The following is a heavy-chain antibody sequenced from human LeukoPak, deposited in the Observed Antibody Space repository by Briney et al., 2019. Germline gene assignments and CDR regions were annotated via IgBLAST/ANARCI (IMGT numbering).Heavy chain of an antibody. D-gene: IGHD6-19*01. V-gene: IGHV3-33*07. Sequence: PGRSLRLSCAASGFIFSSYGMYWVRQAPGKGLEWVAVIWHDGSAEFYADSVKGRFGISRDDSKNTVYLQMNSLRAEDTALYYCARDSRGGWSGYFDFWGRGTLVTVSS. CDR1: GFIFSSYG. CDR2: IWHDGSAE. CDR3: ARDSRGGWSGYFDF. J-gene: IGHJ4*02.